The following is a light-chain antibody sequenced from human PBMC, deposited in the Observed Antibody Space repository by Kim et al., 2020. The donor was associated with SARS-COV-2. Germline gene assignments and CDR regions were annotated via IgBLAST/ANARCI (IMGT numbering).Light chain of an antibody. V-gene: IGLV3-21*04. Sequence: APGETARITCGGDNVGSKGVHWYQRKAGQAPVVVIYYDTERPSGIPERFSGSISRNTATLTISGVEAGDEADYHCQVWDRNTDLRVFGGGTQLTVL. CDR2: YDT. CDR1: NVGSKG. CDR3: QVWDRNTDLRV. J-gene: IGLJ3*02.